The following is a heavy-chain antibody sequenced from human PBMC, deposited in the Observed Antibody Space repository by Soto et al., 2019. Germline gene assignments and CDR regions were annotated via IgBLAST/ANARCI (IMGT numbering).Heavy chain of an antibody. D-gene: IGHD3-9*01. V-gene: IGHV1-18*01. CDR3: ARGKVDHYYYYYGMDV. CDR1: GYTFTSYG. J-gene: IGHJ6*02. CDR2: ISAYNGNT. Sequence: GASVKVSCKASGYTFTSYGISWVRQAPGQGLEWMGWISAYNGNTNYAQKLQGRVTMTTDTSTSTAYMELRSLRSDDTAVYYCARGKVDHYYYYYGMDVWGQGTTVTVSS.